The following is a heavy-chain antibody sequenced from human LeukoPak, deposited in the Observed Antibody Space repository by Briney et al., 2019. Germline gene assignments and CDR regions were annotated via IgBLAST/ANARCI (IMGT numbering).Heavy chain of an antibody. V-gene: IGHV3-23*01. CDR3: AKGDGVSSNYPNFDY. J-gene: IGHJ4*02. Sequence: GGSLRLSCTASGFTFSSYAMSWVRQAPGKGLEWVSAISGSGGSTYYADSVEGRFTISRDNSKNTLYLQMNSLRAEDTAVYYCAKGDGVSSNYPNFDYWGQGTLVTVSS. D-gene: IGHD4-11*01. CDR1: GFTFSSYA. CDR2: ISGSGGST.